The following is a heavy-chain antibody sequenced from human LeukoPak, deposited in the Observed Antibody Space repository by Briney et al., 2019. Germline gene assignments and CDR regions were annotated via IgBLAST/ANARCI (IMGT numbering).Heavy chain of an antibody. D-gene: IGHD1-26*01. CDR1: GDSISDYY. CDR3: ARDSRVGGFDP. Sequence: PSETLSLTCTVSGDSISDYYGSWIRQPPGKGLEWIGYIYYSGSTNYNPSLNSRVTISVDRSKNQFSLKLTFVTAADTAMYYCARDSRVGGFDPWGQGTLVTVSS. J-gene: IGHJ5*02. CDR2: IYYSGST. V-gene: IGHV4-59*12.